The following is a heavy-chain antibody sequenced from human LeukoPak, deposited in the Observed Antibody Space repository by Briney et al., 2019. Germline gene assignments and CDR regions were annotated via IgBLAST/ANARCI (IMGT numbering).Heavy chain of an antibody. CDR1: GGSISSYY. D-gene: IGHD3-9*01. J-gene: IGHJ5*02. Sequence: PSETLSLTCTVSGGSISSYYWSWIRQPPGKGLEWIGYIYYSGSTNYNPSLKSRVTISVDTSKNQFSLKLSSATAADTAVYYCARVEVLRYFDWSPPRWFDPWGQGTLVTVSS. V-gene: IGHV4-59*01. CDR3: ARVEVLRYFDWSPPRWFDP. CDR2: IYYSGST.